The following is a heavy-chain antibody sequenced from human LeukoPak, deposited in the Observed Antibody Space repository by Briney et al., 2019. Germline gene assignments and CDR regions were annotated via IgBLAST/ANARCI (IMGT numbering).Heavy chain of an antibody. J-gene: IGHJ4*02. CDR2: IYSGGST. CDR3: ARFVPGRARDFDY. D-gene: IGHD2-2*01. CDR1: GFTFSSYA. V-gene: IGHV3-66*01. Sequence: GGSLRLSCAASGFTFSSYAMSWVRQAPGKGLEWVSVIYSGGSTYYADSVKGRFTISRDNSKNTLYLQMNSLRAEDTAVYYCARFVPGRARDFDYWGQGTLVTVSS.